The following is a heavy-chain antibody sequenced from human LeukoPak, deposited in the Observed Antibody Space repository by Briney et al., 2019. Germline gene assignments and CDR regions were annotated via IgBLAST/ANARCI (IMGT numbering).Heavy chain of an antibody. CDR1: GYTFTSYG. CDR3: ARDLQLWSFYYGMDV. J-gene: IGHJ6*02. Sequence: ASVKVSCEASGYTFTSYGISWVRQAPGQGLEWMGWISAYNGNTNYAQKLQGRVTMTTDTSTSTAYMELRSLRSDDTAVYYCARDLQLWSFYYGMDVWGQGTTVTVSS. CDR2: ISAYNGNT. V-gene: IGHV1-18*01. D-gene: IGHD5-18*01.